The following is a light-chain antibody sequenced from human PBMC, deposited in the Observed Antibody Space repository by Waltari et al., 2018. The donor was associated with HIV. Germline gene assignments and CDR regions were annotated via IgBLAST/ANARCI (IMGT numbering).Light chain of an antibody. V-gene: IGKV4-1*01. CDR1: QSVLYSSNNKNY. CDR3: QQYYTTPQDT. J-gene: IGKJ2*01. CDR2: WAS. Sequence: DIVMTQSPDSLAVSLGERATIHCKSRQSVLYSSNNKNYLAWYQQKPGQPPKLLIDWASTRESGVPDRFSGSGSGTDFTLTISSLQAEDVAVYYCQQYYTTPQDTFGQGTKLEIK.